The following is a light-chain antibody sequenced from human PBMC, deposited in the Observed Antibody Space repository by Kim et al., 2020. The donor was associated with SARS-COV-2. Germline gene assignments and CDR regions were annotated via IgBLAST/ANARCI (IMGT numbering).Light chain of an antibody. CDR2: ATS. Sequence: DIQMTQSPSSLSASVGDRVSITCRASQSISSHLNWYQLKPGKAPELLIYATSSLSSGVPSRFSGSGSGTDYTLTISTLQPEDFATDYCQETYSTPRALTFGGGTKVDIK. CDR1: QSISSH. J-gene: IGKJ4*01. CDR3: QETYSTPRALT. V-gene: IGKV1-39*01.